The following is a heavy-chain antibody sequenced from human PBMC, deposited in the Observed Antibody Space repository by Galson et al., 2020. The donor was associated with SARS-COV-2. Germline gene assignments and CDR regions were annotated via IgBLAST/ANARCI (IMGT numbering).Heavy chain of an antibody. CDR3: ARATYYGRSGYYSYWFDP. Sequence: SETLSLTCTVSGGSISSGSYYWSWIRQPAGKGLEWIGRIYSSGSTNYNPSFKSRVTVSADTSKNQFSLHLSSVTAADTAFYFCARATYYGRSGYYSYWFDPWGQGTLVTVSS. CDR1: GGSISSGSYY. CDR2: IYSSGST. D-gene: IGHD3-22*01. J-gene: IGHJ5*02. V-gene: IGHV4-61*02.